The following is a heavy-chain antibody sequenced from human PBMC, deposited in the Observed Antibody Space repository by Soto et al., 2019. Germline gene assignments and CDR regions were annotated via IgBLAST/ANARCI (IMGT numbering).Heavy chain of an antibody. J-gene: IGHJ6*02. CDR2: IIPIFGTA. Sequence: QVQLVQSGAEVKKPGSSVKVSCKASGGTFSSYAISWVRQAPGQGLEWMGGIIPIFGTANYAQKFQGRVTITAXESTSXAYXXXXXXXXXXXXXXXXXXXXXXXXXXXYXYGMDVWGQGTTVTVSS. CDR3: XXXXXXXXXXXYXYGMDV. V-gene: IGHV1-69*01. CDR1: GGTFSSYA.